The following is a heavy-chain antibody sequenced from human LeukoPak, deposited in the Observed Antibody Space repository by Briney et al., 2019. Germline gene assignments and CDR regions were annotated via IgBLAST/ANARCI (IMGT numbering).Heavy chain of an antibody. D-gene: IGHD6-19*01. V-gene: IGHV1-2*02. CDR1: GYTFTSYG. CDR2: INPDSGGT. Sequence: ASVKVSCKASGYTFTSYGISWVRQAPGQGLEWMGWINPDSGGTNYGQNFQGRVTMTRDTAINTAYMERSRLRSDDTAVYYCARERFYSSGSKSNRVDYWGQGTLVTVSS. CDR3: ARERFYSSGSKSNRVDY. J-gene: IGHJ4*02.